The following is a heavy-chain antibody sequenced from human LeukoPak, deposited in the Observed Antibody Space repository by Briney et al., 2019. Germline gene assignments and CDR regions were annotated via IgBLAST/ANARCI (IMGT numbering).Heavy chain of an antibody. CDR2: IKPDGNDK. CDR3: TTRDCEY. Sequence: GGSLRLSCAASGFTFSIHWMTWVRQAPGKGLEWVATIKPDGNDKYFVDSVKGRFTVSRDNAKTSLYLQMNSLRAEDTAMYYRTTRDCEYWGQGTLVTVSS. V-gene: IGHV3-7*03. J-gene: IGHJ4*02. CDR1: GFTFSIHW.